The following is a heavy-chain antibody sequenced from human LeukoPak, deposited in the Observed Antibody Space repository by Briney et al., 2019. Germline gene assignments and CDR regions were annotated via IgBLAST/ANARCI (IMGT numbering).Heavy chain of an antibody. CDR3: AGDPYYGDYAFFDS. J-gene: IGHJ4*02. CDR1: GGSFSGYY. Sequence: SETLSLTCAVYGGSFSGYYWIWIRQPPGKGLEWIGEITHSGGANYNPSLERRVSISLDTSKNQFSLNLRSVTAADTAVYYCAGDPYYGDYAFFDSWGQGPLVAVSS. V-gene: IGHV4-34*01. D-gene: IGHD4-17*01. CDR2: ITHSGGA.